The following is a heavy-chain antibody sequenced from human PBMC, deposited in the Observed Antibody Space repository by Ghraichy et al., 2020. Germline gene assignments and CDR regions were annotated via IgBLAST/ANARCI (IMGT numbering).Heavy chain of an antibody. CDR2: ISHDGSNK. J-gene: IGHJ4*02. CDR1: GFTFSSYG. Sequence: GSLLNISCAASGFTFSSYGMHWVRQAPGKGLEWVALISHDGSNKYYADSVKGRFTISRDNSKNTLYLQMNSLRDEDTAVYYCAKRACTSISCAPVYYDHWGQGTLVTVSS. D-gene: IGHD2-2*01. CDR3: AKRACTSISCAPVYYDH. V-gene: IGHV3-30*18.